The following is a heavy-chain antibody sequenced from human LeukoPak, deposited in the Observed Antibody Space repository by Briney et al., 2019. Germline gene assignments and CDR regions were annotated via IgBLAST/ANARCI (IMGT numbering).Heavy chain of an antibody. D-gene: IGHD6-13*01. CDR2: IYPGDSDP. CDR1: GYKFSNYW. CDR3: VRHGLGSSWFGFDY. V-gene: IGHV5-51*01. J-gene: IGHJ4*02. Sequence: PRESLKISCKGSGYKFSNYWIGWVRQMPGKGLEWMGIIYPGDSDPRYSPSFQGQVTISADKSISTAYLQWSSLKASDSAMYYCVRHGLGSSWFGFDYWGQGTLVTVSS.